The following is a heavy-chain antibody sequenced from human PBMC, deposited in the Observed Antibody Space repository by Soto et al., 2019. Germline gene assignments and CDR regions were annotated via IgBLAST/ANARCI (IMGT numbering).Heavy chain of an antibody. CDR2: IRSKSDDGTT. V-gene: IGHV3-15*01. J-gene: IGHJ4*02. CDR1: GFTPSNAH. D-gene: IGHD3-16*01. Sequence: PGGSLRLSCIVSGFTPSNAHMSWVRQPPGKGLEWVGRIRSKSDDGTTAYAAPVKGRFTISRDDSKNTLYLQMTSLKTEDTAVYYCTSQPLFGGYSYYCDSWGQGALVTVSS. CDR3: TSQPLFGGYSYYCDS.